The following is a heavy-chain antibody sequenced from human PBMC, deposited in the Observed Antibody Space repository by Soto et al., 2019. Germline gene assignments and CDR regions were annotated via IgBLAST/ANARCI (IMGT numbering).Heavy chain of an antibody. J-gene: IGHJ4*02. D-gene: IGHD3-22*01. CDR3: ARTYYSDSSGYSDY. Sequence: PSETLSLTCTVSGGSVSSGSYYWSWIRQPPGKGLEWIGYIYYSGRTYYNPSLQSRLTISLDTSKNQFSLKMSSVTAADTAVYYCARTYYSDSSGYSDYWGQGTLVTVSS. V-gene: IGHV4-61*01. CDR2: IYYSGRT. CDR1: GGSVSSGSYY.